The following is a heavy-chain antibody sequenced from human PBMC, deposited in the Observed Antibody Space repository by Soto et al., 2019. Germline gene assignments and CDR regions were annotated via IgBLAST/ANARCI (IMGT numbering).Heavy chain of an antibody. CDR1: GFSFRSYY. D-gene: IGHD3-10*01. CDR2: ISPSGSFL. Sequence: PGGSLRLSCAASGFSFRSYYMNWVRQAQGRGLEWVSSISPSGSFLSYADSLKGRFTISRDNAKSSVNLQMNSLRVEDTAVYYCARVGTDYGSGSPYYSDYWGQGILVTVSS. CDR3: ARVGTDYGSGSPYYSDY. J-gene: IGHJ4*02. V-gene: IGHV3-21*06.